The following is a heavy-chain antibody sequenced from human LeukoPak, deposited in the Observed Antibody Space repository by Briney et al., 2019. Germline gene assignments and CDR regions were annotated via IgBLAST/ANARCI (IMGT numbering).Heavy chain of an antibody. Sequence: ASVKVSCKASGGTCSSYAISWVRQAPGQGLEWMGGIIPIFGTANYAQKFQGRVTITADESTSTAYMELSSLRFEDTAVYYCAREGVGATKRGAFDYWGQGTLVTVSS. J-gene: IGHJ4*02. CDR2: IIPIFGTA. CDR3: AREGVGATKRGAFDY. D-gene: IGHD1-26*01. V-gene: IGHV1-69*13. CDR1: GGTCSSYA.